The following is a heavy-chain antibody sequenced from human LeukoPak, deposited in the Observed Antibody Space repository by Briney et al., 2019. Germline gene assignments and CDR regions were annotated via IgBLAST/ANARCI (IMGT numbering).Heavy chain of an antibody. D-gene: IGHD6-19*01. CDR1: GFTFSSYA. CDR2: MSYDGGTK. V-gene: IGHV3-30*03. J-gene: IGHJ4*02. Sequence: GGSLRLSCAASGFTFSSYAMHWVRQAPGKGLEWVAVMSYDGGTKYYAESVKGRFTISRDNSKGSLYLQMNSLRDEDTAVYYCARGLYLYSSGWHFDYWGQGTLLTVSS. CDR3: ARGLYLYSSGWHFDY.